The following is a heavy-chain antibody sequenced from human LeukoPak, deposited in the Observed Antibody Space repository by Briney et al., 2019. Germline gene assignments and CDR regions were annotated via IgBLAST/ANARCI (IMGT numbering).Heavy chain of an antibody. CDR1: GGSINYYY. J-gene: IGHJ4*02. CDR2: IYYSGGT. V-gene: IGHV4-59*01. CDR3: ARETPGAGHFDY. Sequence: ETLSLTCTVSGGSINYYYWMWIRQPPGKGLEWIGYIYYSGGTHYNPSLKSRVTMLVDTSENQFSLKLTAVTAADTAVYYCARETPGAGHFDYWGQGSLVTVSS. D-gene: IGHD7-27*01.